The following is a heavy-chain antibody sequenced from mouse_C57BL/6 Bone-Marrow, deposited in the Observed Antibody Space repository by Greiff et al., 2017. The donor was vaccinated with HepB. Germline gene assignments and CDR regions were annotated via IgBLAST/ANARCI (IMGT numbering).Heavy chain of an antibody. CDR3: ARAPYGSSEAWFAY. J-gene: IGHJ3*01. CDR1: GFTFSSYA. D-gene: IGHD1-1*01. CDR2: ISDGGSYT. V-gene: IGHV5-4*01. Sequence: EVHLVESGGGLVKPGGSLKLSCAASGFTFSSYAMSWVRQTPEKRLEWVATISDGGSYTYYPDNVKGRFTISRVNAKNNLYLQMSHLKSEDTAMYYCARAPYGSSEAWFAYWGQGTLVTVSA.